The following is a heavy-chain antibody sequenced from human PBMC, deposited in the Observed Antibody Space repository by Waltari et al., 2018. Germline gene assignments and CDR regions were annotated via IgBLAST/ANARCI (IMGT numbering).Heavy chain of an antibody. CDR1: GGTFSSYA. CDR3: AREGSSSPRKWNYYYYGMDV. CDR2: IIPNFGTA. J-gene: IGHJ6*02. V-gene: IGHV1-69*08. D-gene: IGHD6-6*01. Sequence: QVQLVQSGAEVKKPGSSVKVSCKASGGTFSSYAISWVRQAPGQGLEWMGRIIPNFGTANYAQKFQGRVTITADKSTSTAYMELSSLRSEDTAVYYCAREGSSSPRKWNYYYYGMDVWGQGTTVTVSS.